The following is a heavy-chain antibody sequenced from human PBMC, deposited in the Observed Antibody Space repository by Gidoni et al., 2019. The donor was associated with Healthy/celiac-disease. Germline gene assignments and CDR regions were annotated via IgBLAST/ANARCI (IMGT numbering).Heavy chain of an antibody. Sequence: EVQLVESGGGLVQQGGSLRLSCAASGFTFSGNTMNWVLWAPGMGLVWVSSISSSSSYIYYADAVKGRFAISRDNAKNSLYLQMNSLRAEDTAVYYCARDNPRSDCSSTSCHNEDYYYYGMDVWGQGTTVTVSS. CDR2: ISSSSSYI. D-gene: IGHD2-2*02. CDR1: GFTFSGNT. CDR3: ARDNPRSDCSSTSCHNEDYYYYGMDV. V-gene: IGHV3-21*01. J-gene: IGHJ6*02.